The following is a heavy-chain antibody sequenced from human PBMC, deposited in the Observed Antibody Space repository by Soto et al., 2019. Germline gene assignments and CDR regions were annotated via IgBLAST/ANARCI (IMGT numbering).Heavy chain of an antibody. CDR2: IYYSGST. D-gene: IGHD2-21*02. J-gene: IGHJ4*02. CDR1: GGSISSYY. CDR3: ARHRFSVTDRFDY. V-gene: IGHV4-59*04. Sequence: SEILSLTCTVSGGSISSYYWSWIRQPPGKGLEWIGYIYYSGSTYYNPSLKSRVTISVDTSKNQFSLKLSSVTAADTAVYYCARHRFSVTDRFDYWGQGTLVTVSS.